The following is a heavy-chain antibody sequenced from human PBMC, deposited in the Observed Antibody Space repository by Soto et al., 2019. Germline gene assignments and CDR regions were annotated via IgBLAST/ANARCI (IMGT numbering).Heavy chain of an antibody. Sequence: QVQLVESGGGVVQPGRSLRLSCAASGFTFSSYGMHWVRQAPGKGLEWVAVISYDGSNKYYADSVKGRFTISRDNSKNTLYLQMNSLRAEDTAVYYCAKDLFRGRGYYYYGMDVWGQGTTVTVSS. CDR1: GFTFSSYG. D-gene: IGHD3-10*01. CDR2: ISYDGSNK. J-gene: IGHJ6*02. CDR3: AKDLFRGRGYYYYGMDV. V-gene: IGHV3-30*18.